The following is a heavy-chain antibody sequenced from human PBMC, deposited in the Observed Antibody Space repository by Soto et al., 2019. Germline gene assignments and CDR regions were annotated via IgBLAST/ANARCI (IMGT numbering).Heavy chain of an antibody. Sequence: EVQLLESGGGLEQPGGSLRLSCAASGFTFSSYAMSWVRQAPGKGLEWVSAISGSGGSTYYADSVKGRFPISRDNSKNTLYLQMNSLKAEDTAVYFCAKVNYYDSSGPYWHFDPWGRGTLVTVSS. V-gene: IGHV3-23*01. CDR3: AKVNYYDSSGPYWHFDP. J-gene: IGHJ2*01. CDR1: GFTFSSYA. CDR2: ISGSGGST. D-gene: IGHD3-22*01.